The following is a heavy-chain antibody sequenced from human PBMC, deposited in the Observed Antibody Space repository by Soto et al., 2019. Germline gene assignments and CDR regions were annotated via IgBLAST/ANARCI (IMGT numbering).Heavy chain of an antibody. CDR3: ARDNGVGP. CDR2: IYDSGST. D-gene: IGHD2-8*01. Sequence: QVQLQESGPGLVKPSQTLSLTCTVSGGSISSGDYYWRWIRQPPGKGLEWIGYIYDSGSTYYNSSLKSRVNITLVTSKNQFSLKLNSVTAADTAVYYCARDNGVGPWGQGTLVTVSS. V-gene: IGHV4-30-4*01. CDR1: GGSISSGDYY. J-gene: IGHJ5*02.